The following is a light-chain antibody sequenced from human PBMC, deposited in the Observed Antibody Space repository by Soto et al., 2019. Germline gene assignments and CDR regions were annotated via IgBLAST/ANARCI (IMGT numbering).Light chain of an antibody. V-gene: IGKV3-20*01. J-gene: IGKJ3*01. Sequence: EIVLTQSPGTLSLSPGERATLSCRASQSVSSNYLAWYQQTPGQAPRLLIYGAASRATGIPDRFSGSGSGTDFTLTISRLEPEDFAVYYCQHYGSSPFTFGPGTKVDIK. CDR2: GAA. CDR3: QHYGSSPFT. CDR1: QSVSSNY.